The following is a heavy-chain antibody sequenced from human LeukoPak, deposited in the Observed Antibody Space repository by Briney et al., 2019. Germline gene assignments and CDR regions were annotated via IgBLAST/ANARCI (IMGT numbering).Heavy chain of an antibody. CDR2: ISGSGGST. D-gene: IGHD3-16*01. CDR3: AKDVSAPAGIMITFGGVFPP. Sequence: GGSLRLSCAASGFTFSSYAMSWVRQAPGKGLEWVSAISGSGGSTYYADSVKGRFTISRDNSKNTLYLQMNSLRAEDTAVYYCAKDVSAPAGIMITFGGVFPPWGQGTLVTVSS. J-gene: IGHJ5*02. CDR1: GFTFSSYA. V-gene: IGHV3-23*01.